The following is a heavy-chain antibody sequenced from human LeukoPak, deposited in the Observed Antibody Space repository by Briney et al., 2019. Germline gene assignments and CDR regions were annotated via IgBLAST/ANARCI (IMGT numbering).Heavy chain of an antibody. CDR2: ISGSGGST. J-gene: IGHJ4*02. Sequence: GGSLRLSCAASGFTFSSYAMSWVRQAPGKGLEWVSAISGSGGSTFYADSVKGRFTISRDNSKNTLYLQMNSLRAEDTAVYYCAKKIEMATISHFDYWGQGTLVTVSS. CDR3: AKKIEMATISHFDY. D-gene: IGHD5-24*01. V-gene: IGHV3-23*01. CDR1: GFTFSSYA.